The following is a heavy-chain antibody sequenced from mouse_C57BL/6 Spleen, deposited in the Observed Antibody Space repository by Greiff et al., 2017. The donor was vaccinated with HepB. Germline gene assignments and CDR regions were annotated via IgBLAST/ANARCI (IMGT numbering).Heavy chain of an antibody. CDR2: INPSTGGT. J-gene: IGHJ2*01. CDR3: ARSHYYGGNYFDY. CDR1: GYSFTGYY. D-gene: IGHD1-2*01. Sequence: VQLQQSGPELVKPGASVKISCKASGYSFTGYYMNWVKQSPEKSLEWIGEINPSTGGTTYNQKFKAKATLTVDKSSSTAYMQLKSLTSEDSAVYYCARSHYYGGNYFDYWGQGTTLTVSS. V-gene: IGHV1-42*01.